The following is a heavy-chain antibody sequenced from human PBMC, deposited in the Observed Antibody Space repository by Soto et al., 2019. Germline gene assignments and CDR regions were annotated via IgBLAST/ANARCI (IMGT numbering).Heavy chain of an antibody. CDR1: EFTFTSYA. CDR2: VSGTGATP. V-gene: IGHV3-23*01. CDR3: ARDRVVVAASQLDC. J-gene: IGHJ4*02. Sequence: GSLRLYCAASEFTFTSYAMNRVRQTPGKGLEWVSAVSGTGATPYHPDSVKGGFTISTDNFKKTLYLQMNSLRAEYTALYYCARDRVVVAASQLDCWGQGTLVTVSS. D-gene: IGHD2-15*01.